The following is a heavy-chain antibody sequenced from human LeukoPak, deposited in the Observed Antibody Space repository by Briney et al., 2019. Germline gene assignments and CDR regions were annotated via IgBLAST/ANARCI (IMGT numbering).Heavy chain of an antibody. CDR1: GYSFTSYW. D-gene: IGHD2-15*01. CDR2: IYPGDSDT. V-gene: IGHV5-51*01. J-gene: IGHJ5*02. CDR3: ARQYYCSGGSCYYPASDNWFDP. Sequence: GESLKISCKGSGYSFTSYWIGWVRQMPGKGLEWMGIIYPGDSDTRYSPSFQGQVTISADKSISTAYLQWSSLKAPDTAMYYCARQYYCSGGSCYYPASDNWFDPWGQGTLVTVSS.